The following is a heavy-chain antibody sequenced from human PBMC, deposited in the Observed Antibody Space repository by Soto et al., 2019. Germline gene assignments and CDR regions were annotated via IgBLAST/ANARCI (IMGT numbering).Heavy chain of an antibody. CDR3: ANGAVAVSPTSSYHYGMAG. V-gene: IGHV1-69*05. Sequence: QVQLLQSGAEVKKPGSSVRVSCEASGGTFRTYAISWVRQAPGQGLEWMGEIIPIFGTVNYAQRFQGRATTTPDEATPPVYTGPRRRGSEATAVYSWANGAVAVSPTSSYHYGMAGWGQGTTVTVSS. CDR1: GGTFRTYA. J-gene: IGHJ6*02. CDR2: IIPIFGTV. D-gene: IGHD6-19*01.